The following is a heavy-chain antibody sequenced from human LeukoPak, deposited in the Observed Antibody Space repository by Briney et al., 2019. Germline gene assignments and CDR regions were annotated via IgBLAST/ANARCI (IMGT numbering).Heavy chain of an antibody. Sequence: GGSLRLSCAASGFGVTNNYMSWVRQAPGKGLEFVSLIYSAASTYYADSVKGRFTISRDDSKITVFLQMNSLGPEDTAIYFCTRPHSRGREILNWGQGALVTVSS. J-gene: IGHJ1*01. CDR1: GFGVTNNY. CDR2: IYSAAST. CDR3: TRPHSRGREILN. D-gene: IGHD3-10*01. V-gene: IGHV3-53*01.